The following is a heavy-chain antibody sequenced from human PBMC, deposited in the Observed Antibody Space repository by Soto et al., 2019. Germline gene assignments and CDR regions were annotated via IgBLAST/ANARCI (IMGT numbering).Heavy chain of an antibody. D-gene: IGHD1-1*01. Sequence: QVRLQEWGPGLVKPSQTLSLKCSVSGGSITTGGRYWSWIRQLPGKGLEWIGDIYYSGNTYYNASINSRVPISVEPAKNQFSLKLSSVTAADTAVYYCAQALVFTGGDGFDIWGQGRLVTVSS. CDR3: AQALVFTGGDGFDI. J-gene: IGHJ3*02. CDR1: GGSITTGGRY. CDR2: IYYSGNT. V-gene: IGHV4-31*02.